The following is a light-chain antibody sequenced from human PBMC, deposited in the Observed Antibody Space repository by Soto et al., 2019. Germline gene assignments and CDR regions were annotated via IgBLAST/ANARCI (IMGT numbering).Light chain of an antibody. J-gene: IGKJ4*01. CDR3: QNFRSSAIS. Sequence: AIQLTQSPSSLSASVGDRVSITCRASQGIGSALAWYQLKPGVAPALLIYDASTLESGVPSRFSGSRSGADFTLTISSLQPEDFATYYCQNFRSSAISFGGGTKVDIK. V-gene: IGKV1-13*02. CDR1: QGIGSA. CDR2: DAS.